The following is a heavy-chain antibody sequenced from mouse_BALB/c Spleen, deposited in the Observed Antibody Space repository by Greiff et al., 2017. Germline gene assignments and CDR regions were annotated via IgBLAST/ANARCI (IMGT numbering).Heavy chain of an antibody. CDR2: ISSGGSYT. D-gene: IGHD2-2*01. J-gene: IGHJ4*01. V-gene: IGHV5-6*01. CDR3: ARGYGYDDYYAMDY. Sequence: EVMLVESGGDLVKPGGSLKLSCAASGFTFSSYGMSWVRQTPDKRLEWVATISSGGSYTYYPDSVKGRFTISRDNAKNTLYLQMSSLKSEDTAMYYCARGYGYDDYYAMDYWGQGTSVTVSS. CDR1: GFTFSSYG.